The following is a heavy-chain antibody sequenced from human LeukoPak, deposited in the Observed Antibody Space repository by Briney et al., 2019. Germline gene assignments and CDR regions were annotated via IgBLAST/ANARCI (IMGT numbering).Heavy chain of an antibody. D-gene: IGHD1-26*01. Sequence: PGGSLGLSCAASGFTFSSYAMGWVRQAPGKGLEWVSAISGSGRSTYYADSVKGRFTISRDSSKSTLYLQMNSLRAEDTAVYYCARWHHYPYSGSYFFDYWGQGTLVTVSS. J-gene: IGHJ4*02. CDR1: GFTFSSYA. CDR3: ARWHHYPYSGSYFFDY. CDR2: ISGSGRST. V-gene: IGHV3-23*01.